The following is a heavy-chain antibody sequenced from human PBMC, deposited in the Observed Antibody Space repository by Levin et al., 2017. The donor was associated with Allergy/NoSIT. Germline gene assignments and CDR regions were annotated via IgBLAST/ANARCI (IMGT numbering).Heavy chain of an antibody. CDR1: GFSFSTYA. Sequence: GESLKISCAASGFSFSTYAMSWVRQAPGKGLEWVSTISSSGGNTKYADSVKGRFTISRDNSKNTLYLQMNSLRAEDTAVYYCAKHHCSGGSCYCNIWGQGTMVTVSS. D-gene: IGHD2-15*01. J-gene: IGHJ3*02. CDR3: AKHHCSGGSCYCNI. CDR2: ISSSGGNT. V-gene: IGHV3-23*01.